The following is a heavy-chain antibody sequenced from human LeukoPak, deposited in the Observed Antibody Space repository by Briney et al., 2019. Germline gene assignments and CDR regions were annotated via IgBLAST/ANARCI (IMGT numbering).Heavy chain of an antibody. CDR2: ILNDGSNQ. CDR3: ARDGVNWGIDL. CDR1: VLTFRLYG. J-gene: IGHJ5*02. D-gene: IGHD7-27*01. Sequence: GGSLRLSCAASVLTFRLYGMHWVRQAPGKGLEWVAVILNDGSNQYYADSVKGRFTVSRDNSKNTVFLQVNSLRADDTAVYYCARDGVNWGIDLWGQGTLVIVSS. V-gene: IGHV3-33*01.